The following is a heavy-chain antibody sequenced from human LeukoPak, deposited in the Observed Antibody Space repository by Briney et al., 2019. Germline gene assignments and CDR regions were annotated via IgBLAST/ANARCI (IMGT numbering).Heavy chain of an antibody. D-gene: IGHD6-6*01. CDR3: AKDDGYSSSPTSF. CDR1: XA. CDR2: ISGSGGST. V-gene: IGHV3-23*01. J-gene: IGHJ4*02. Sequence: XAMSWXRQXPXXXXEWVSAISGSGGSTYYADSVKGRFTISRDNSKNTLYLQMNSLRAEDTAVYYCAKDDGYSSSPTSFWGQGTLVTVSS.